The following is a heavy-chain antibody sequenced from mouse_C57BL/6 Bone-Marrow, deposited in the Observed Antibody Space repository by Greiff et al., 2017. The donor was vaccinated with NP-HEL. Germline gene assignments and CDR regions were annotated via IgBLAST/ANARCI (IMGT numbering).Heavy chain of an antibody. CDR1: GYTFTSYW. CDR3: ARFTTVVASSDAMDY. D-gene: IGHD1-1*01. J-gene: IGHJ4*01. CDR2: IDPSDSST. Sequence: QVQLQQPGAELVRPGTSVKLSCKASGYTFTSYWMHWVKQRPGQGLEWIGVIDPSDSSTNYNQKFKGKATLTVDTSSSTAYMQLSSLTSEDSAVYYCARFTTVVASSDAMDYWGQGTSVTVSS. V-gene: IGHV1-59*01.